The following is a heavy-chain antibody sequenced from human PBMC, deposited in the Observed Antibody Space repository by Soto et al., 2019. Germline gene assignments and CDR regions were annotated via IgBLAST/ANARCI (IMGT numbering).Heavy chain of an antibody. V-gene: IGHV1-18*01. CDR1: GYTFTSYG. D-gene: IGHD5-12*01. CDR2: ISAYNGNT. Sequence: QVQLVQSGAEVKKPGASVKVSCKASGYTFTSYGISWVRQAPGQGREWMGWISAYNGNTNYAQKLQCRVTMTTDTSTSTAYMELRSLRSDDTAVYYCARDFHDSGLHNWFDPWGQGTLVTVSS. CDR3: ARDFHDSGLHNWFDP. J-gene: IGHJ5*02.